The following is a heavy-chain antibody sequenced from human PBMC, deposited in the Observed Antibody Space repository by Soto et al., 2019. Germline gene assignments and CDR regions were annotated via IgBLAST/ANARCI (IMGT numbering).Heavy chain of an antibody. CDR3: ARAPYSSSSNGIWLADY. V-gene: IGHV4-34*01. CDR2: INHSGST. CDR1: GGSFSGYY. D-gene: IGHD6-6*01. Sequence: SETLSLTCAVYGGSFSGYYWSWIRQPPGKGLEWIGEINHSGSTNYNPSLKSRVTISVDTSKNQFSLKLSSVTAADTAVYYCARAPYSSSSNGIWLADYWGQGTLVTVSS. J-gene: IGHJ4*02.